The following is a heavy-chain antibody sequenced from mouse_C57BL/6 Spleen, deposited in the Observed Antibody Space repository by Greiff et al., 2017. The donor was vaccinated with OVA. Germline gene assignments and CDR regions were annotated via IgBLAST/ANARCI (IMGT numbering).Heavy chain of an antibody. V-gene: IGHV2-6-1*01. Sequence: VKLMESGPGLVAPSQSLSLTCTVSGFSLTSYGVHWVRQPPGKGLEWLVVIWSDGSTTYNSALKSRLSISKDNSKSQVFLKMNSLQTDDTAMYYCARQGPYYSNYAMDYWGQGTSVTVSS. J-gene: IGHJ4*01. CDR1: GFSLTSYG. D-gene: IGHD2-12*01. CDR3: ARQGPYYSNYAMDY. CDR2: IWSDGST.